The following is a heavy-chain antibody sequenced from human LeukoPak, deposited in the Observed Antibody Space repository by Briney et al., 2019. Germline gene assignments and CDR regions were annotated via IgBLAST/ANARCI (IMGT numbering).Heavy chain of an antibody. D-gene: IGHD1-1*01. J-gene: IGHJ4*02. V-gene: IGHV1-69*05. CDR2: IIPIFGTA. Sequence: GASVKVSCKASGGTFITYTINWVRQAPGQGLEWMGGIIPIFGTANYAQKFQGRITITTDDSTSTAYMELSSLRSEDTAVYYCATYMLRDNWNVLTFDSWGQGTLVTVSS. CDR3: ATYMLRDNWNVLTFDS. CDR1: GGTFITYT.